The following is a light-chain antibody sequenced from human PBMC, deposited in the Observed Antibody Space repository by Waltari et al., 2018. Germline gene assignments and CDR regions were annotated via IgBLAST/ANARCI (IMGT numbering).Light chain of an antibody. J-gene: IGLJ1*01. CDR2: RSN. V-gene: IGLV1-47*01. CDR3: AAWDDSLSVSYV. Sequence: QSVLTQPPSASGTTGQPVTSSCSGTNSNIGRNSAFCDQQLPGTAPKLLIYRSNQRPSGVPDRFSGSKSGTSASLAISGLRSEDEADYYCAAWDDSLSVSYVFGSGTKVTV. CDR1: NSNIGRNS.